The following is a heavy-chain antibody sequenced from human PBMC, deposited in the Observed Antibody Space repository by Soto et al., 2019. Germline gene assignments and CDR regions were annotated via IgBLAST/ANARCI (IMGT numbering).Heavy chain of an antibody. D-gene: IGHD2-21*02. CDR1: GFTFSGSA. V-gene: IGHV3-73*01. CDR3: SRQALQYCGGDCYLLPYFNL. Sequence: GGSLRLSCAASGFTFSGSAMHWVRQASGKGLEWVGRIRSKANSYATVYAASVKGRFTISRDDSKNTAYLQMKSLKTEDTAVYYFSRQALQYCGGDCYLLPYFNLWGRGTLVPVSS. J-gene: IGHJ2*01. CDR2: IRSKANSYAT.